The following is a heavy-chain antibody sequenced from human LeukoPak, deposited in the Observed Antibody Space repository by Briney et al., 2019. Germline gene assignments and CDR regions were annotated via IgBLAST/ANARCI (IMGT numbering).Heavy chain of an antibody. J-gene: IGHJ4*02. CDR3: ATETNGRHYDY. CDR1: GLTFSTSG. D-gene: IGHD1-14*01. CDR2: IGPTGFDR. V-gene: IGHV3-21*06. Sequence: GGSLRLSCTTSGLTFSTSGFNWVRQAPGKGLEWVASIGPTGFDRYHADSIKGRFTISRDNANNFLYLQMDSLRAEDTAIYYCATETNGRHYDYWGQGTLLTVSS.